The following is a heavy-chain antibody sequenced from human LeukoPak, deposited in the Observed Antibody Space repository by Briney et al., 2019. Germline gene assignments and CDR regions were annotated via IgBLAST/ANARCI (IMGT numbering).Heavy chain of an antibody. V-gene: IGHV1-8*01. J-gene: IGHJ6*03. D-gene: IGHD6-13*01. CDR1: GYTFTNYD. CDR3: ATGASSGYTYYYMDV. CDR2: MNPDTGNT. Sequence: ASVKVSCKASGYTFTNYDINWVRQATGQGLEWMGWMNPDTGNTGYAQKFQGRVTMTRDTSTSTAYMELSSLSSEDTAVYYCATGASSGYTYYYMDVWGKGTTVTVSS.